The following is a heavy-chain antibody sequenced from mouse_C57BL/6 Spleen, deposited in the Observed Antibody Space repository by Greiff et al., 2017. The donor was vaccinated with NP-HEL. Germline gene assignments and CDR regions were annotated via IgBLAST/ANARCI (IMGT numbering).Heavy chain of an antibody. CDR2: IYPRSGNT. CDR3: AREYGYDDYYAMDY. J-gene: IGHJ4*01. Sequence: VKLMESGAELARPGASVKLSCKASGYTFTSYGISWVKQRTGQGLEWIGEIYPRSGNTYYNEKFKGKATLTADKSSSTAYMELRSLTSEDSAVYFCAREYGYDDYYAMDYWGQGTSVTVSS. V-gene: IGHV1-81*01. CDR1: GYTFTSYG. D-gene: IGHD2-2*01.